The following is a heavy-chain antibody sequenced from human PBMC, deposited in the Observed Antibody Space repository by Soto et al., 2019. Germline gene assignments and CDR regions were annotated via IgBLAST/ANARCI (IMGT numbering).Heavy chain of an antibody. CDR1: GFTFSDFA. Sequence: EVQVLESGGGLVQPGGSLRLSCAATGFTFSDFAMSWVRQAPGKGLEWVSRLYGGGNGPHYADSVKGRVTISRDNSKNTLYLQMNSLRAEDTAVYYFAKMEGMDPWAYAFDYWGQGTLVTVSS. D-gene: IGHD2-2*03. CDR3: AKMEGMDPWAYAFDY. V-gene: IGHV3-23*01. CDR2: LYGGGNGP. J-gene: IGHJ4*02.